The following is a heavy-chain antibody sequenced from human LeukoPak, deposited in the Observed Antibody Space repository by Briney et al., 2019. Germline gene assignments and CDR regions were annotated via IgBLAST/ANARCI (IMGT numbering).Heavy chain of an antibody. CDR2: IYYSGST. CDR3: ARESSSSAFDY. Sequence: SETLSLTCTVSGGSISSGDYYWSWIRQPPGKGLEWIGYIYYSGSTYYNPSLKSRVTISVDTSKNQFSLKLSSVTAADTAVYYCARESSSSAFDYWGQGTLVTVSS. J-gene: IGHJ4*02. V-gene: IGHV4-30-4*08. CDR1: GGSISSGDYY. D-gene: IGHD6-13*01.